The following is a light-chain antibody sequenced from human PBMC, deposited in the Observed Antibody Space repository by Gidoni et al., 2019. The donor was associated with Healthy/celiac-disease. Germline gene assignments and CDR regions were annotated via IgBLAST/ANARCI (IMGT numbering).Light chain of an antibody. CDR3: QQYYSTPFT. CDR1: QSVLYISNNKNY. V-gene: IGKV4-1*01. J-gene: IGKJ5*01. CDR2: WAS. Sequence: DIVMTQSPDSLAVSLSERATITCKSSQSVLYISNNKNYLAWYQQKPGQPPKLLIYWASTRESGVPARFSGSGSGTDFTLTISSLQAEDVAVYYCQQYYSTPFTFGQGTRLEIK.